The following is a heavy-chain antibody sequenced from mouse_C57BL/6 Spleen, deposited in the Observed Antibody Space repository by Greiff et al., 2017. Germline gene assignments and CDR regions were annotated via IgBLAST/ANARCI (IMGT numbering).Heavy chain of an antibody. J-gene: IGHJ3*01. CDR3: TAGTVVAPFAY. D-gene: IGHD1-1*01. Sequence: EVKLVESGGGLVQPGGSMKLSCVASGFTFSNYWMNWVRQSPEKGLEWVAQIRLKSDNYATHYAESVKGRFAISRDDSKSSVYLQMNNLRAEDTGIYYCTAGTVVAPFAYWGQGTLVTVSA. V-gene: IGHV6-3*01. CDR2: IRLKSDNYAT. CDR1: GFTFSNYW.